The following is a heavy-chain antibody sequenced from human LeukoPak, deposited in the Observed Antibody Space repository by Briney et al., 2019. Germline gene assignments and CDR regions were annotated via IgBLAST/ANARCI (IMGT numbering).Heavy chain of an antibody. CDR2: IYHSGST. V-gene: IGHV4-30-2*01. CDR1: GGSISSGGYY. Sequence: SQTLSLTFTVSGGSISSGGYYWSWIRQPPGKGLEWIGYIYHSGSTYYNPSLKSRVTISVDRSKNQFSLKLSSVTAADTAVYYCARDLGSGSLYYYYMDVWGKGTTVTVSS. D-gene: IGHD1-26*01. CDR3: ARDLGSGSLYYYYMDV. J-gene: IGHJ6*03.